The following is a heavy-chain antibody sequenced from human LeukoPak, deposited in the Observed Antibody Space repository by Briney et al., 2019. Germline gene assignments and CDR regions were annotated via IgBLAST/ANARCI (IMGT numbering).Heavy chain of an antibody. D-gene: IGHD3-9*01. CDR2: IIPIFGTA. CDR3: ASAVLRYEYNWFDP. V-gene: IGHV1-69*13. J-gene: IGHJ5*02. CDR1: GYTFTSYD. Sequence: HWASVKVSCKASGYTFTSYDINWVRHATGRGLEWMAGIIPIFGTAHYAQKFQGRVTITADESTSTAYMELSSLRSEDTAEYYCASAVLRYEYNWFDPWGQGTLVTVSS.